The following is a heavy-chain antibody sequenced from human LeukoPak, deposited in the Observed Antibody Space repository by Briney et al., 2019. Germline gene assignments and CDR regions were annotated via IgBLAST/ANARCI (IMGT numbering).Heavy chain of an antibody. J-gene: IGHJ6*02. V-gene: IGHV1-46*01. Sequence: SVNVSCKPSGYTFTSYYMHWLQQAPGQGLEWMGIINPSGCSTSYAQKFQGTVTMTSDTSTSPVYMELSSLRSEDTAVYYCARVTTYYDYGMDVWGQGTTVTVSS. D-gene: IGHD3-3*01. CDR2: INPSGCST. CDR3: ARVTTYYDYGMDV. CDR1: GYTFTSYY.